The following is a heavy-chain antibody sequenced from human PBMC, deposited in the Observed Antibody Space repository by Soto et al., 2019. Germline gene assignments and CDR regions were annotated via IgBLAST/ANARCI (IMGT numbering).Heavy chain of an antibody. V-gene: IGHV6-1*01. CDR2: TYYRSKWYN. CDR1: GNSVSSNSAA. CDR3: ARSERYYYDSSGYSKHYYYYGMDV. D-gene: IGHD3-22*01. Sequence: SQTLSLTCAISGNSVSSNSAAWNWIRQSPSRGLEWLGRTYYRSKWYNDYAVSVKSRITINPDTSKNQFSLQLNSVTPEDTAVYYCARSERYYYDSSGYSKHYYYYGMDVWGQGTTVTVSS. J-gene: IGHJ6*02.